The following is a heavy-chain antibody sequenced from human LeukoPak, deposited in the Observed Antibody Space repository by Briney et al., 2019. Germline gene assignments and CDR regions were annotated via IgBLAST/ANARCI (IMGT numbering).Heavy chain of an antibody. V-gene: IGHV4-4*02. CDR2: IYHSGST. CDR1: GGSISSSNW. J-gene: IGHJ4*02. CDR3: ARGRGYEKSFDY. D-gene: IGHD2-2*01. Sequence: PSGTLSLTCAVSGGSISSSNWWCWVRQPPGKGLEWIGEIYHSGSTNYNPSLKSRVTISVDTSKNQFSLKLSSVTAADTAVYYCARGRGYEKSFDYWGQGTLVTVSS.